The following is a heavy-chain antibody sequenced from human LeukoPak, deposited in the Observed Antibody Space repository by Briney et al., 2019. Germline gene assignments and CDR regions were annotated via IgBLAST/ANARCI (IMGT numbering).Heavy chain of an antibody. CDR1: GFTFSSYD. J-gene: IGHJ4*02. Sequence: GGSLRLSCAASGFTFSSYDMNWVRQAPGKGLEWFSYISSSSRTIYYADSVKGRFTISRDNAKNSLYLQMNSLRVEDTAAYYCARGGFDYWGQGALVTVSS. V-gene: IGHV3-48*01. CDR2: ISSSSRTI. CDR3: ARGGFDY.